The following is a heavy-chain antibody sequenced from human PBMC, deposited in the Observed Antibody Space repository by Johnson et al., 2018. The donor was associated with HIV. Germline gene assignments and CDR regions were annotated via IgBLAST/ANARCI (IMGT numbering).Heavy chain of an antibody. Sequence: VQLVESGGGVVQPGRSLSLSCAASGFTFSSYAMNWVRQAPGKGLEWVAVISYDGSNKDYADSVKGRCTISRYNSKNTLYLQMNSLKTEDTAVYYCTTDGRYWIVGATRDAFDIWGQGTMVTVSS. CDR2: ISYDGSNK. J-gene: IGHJ3*02. V-gene: IGHV3-30*14. CDR1: GFTFSSYA. CDR3: TTDGRYWIVGATRDAFDI. D-gene: IGHD1-26*01.